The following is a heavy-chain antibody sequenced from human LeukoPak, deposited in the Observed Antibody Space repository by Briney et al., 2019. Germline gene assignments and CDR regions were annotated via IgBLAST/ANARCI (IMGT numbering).Heavy chain of an antibody. Sequence: PSETLSLTCTVSGGSISSGGYYWSWIRQHPGKGLEWIGHIYYSGSTYYNPSLKSRVTISVDTSKNQFSLKLSSVTAADTAMYYCARTANTAMVTAFDIWGQGTMVTVSS. CDR1: GGSISSGGYY. J-gene: IGHJ3*02. CDR3: ARTANTAMVTAFDI. V-gene: IGHV4-31*03. CDR2: IYYSGST. D-gene: IGHD5-18*01.